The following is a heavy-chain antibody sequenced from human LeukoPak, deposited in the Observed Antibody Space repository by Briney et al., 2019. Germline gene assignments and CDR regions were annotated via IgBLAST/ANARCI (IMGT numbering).Heavy chain of an antibody. CDR3: AKDSLRWSYFYYGMDV. Sequence: PGGSLRLSCAASGFTFSSYAMSCVRQAPGKGLEWVSTISAGGGGTYYADSVKGRFTISRDNSKNTLYLQMNSLRAEDTAVYYCAKDSLRWSYFYYGMDVWGQGTTVTVSS. J-gene: IGHJ6*02. CDR2: ISAGGGGT. D-gene: IGHD4-23*01. CDR1: GFTFSSYA. V-gene: IGHV3-23*01.